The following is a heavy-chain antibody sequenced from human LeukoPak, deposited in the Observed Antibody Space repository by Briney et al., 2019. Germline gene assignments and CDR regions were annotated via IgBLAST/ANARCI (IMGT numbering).Heavy chain of an antibody. D-gene: IGHD1-14*01. Sequence: GGSLRLSCAASGFTFSSYRMHWVRQAPGKGLVWVSRINGDGTGISYADSVKGRFTISRDNAENTLYLQMNSLRDEDTAMYHCARTGQALDTWGQGTMFTVSS. CDR2: INGDGTGI. V-gene: IGHV3-74*01. CDR1: GFTFSSYR. CDR3: ARTGQALDT. J-gene: IGHJ3*02.